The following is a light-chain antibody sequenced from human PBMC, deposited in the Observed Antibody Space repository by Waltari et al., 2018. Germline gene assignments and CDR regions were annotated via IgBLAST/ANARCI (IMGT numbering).Light chain of an antibody. Sequence: IVLTQSPGTLSLSAGDRASLSWRVRQSVSRYLDWYQQKPGQAPRLLIYDASIRATGGPDRYGGIWSRTDLGLPISRLEPEDVAVYYCQKYGTLPATFGQGTKVRMK. V-gene: IGKV3-20*01. CDR1: QSVSRY. CDR2: DAS. J-gene: IGKJ1*01. CDR3: QKYGTLPAT.